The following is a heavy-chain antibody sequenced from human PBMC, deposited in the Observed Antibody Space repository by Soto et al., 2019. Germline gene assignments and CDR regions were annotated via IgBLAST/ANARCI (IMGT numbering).Heavy chain of an antibody. V-gene: IGHV4-59*01. D-gene: IGHD3-10*01. Sequence: PSETLSLTCTVSGGSISSYYWSWIRQPPGKGLEWIGYIYYSGSTNYNPSLKSRVTISVDTSKNQFSLKLSSVTAADTAVYYCARVGGDGAYYYYYYYYMDVWGKGTTVTVSS. J-gene: IGHJ6*03. CDR2: IYYSGST. CDR1: GGSISSYY. CDR3: ARVGGDGAYYYYYYYYMDV.